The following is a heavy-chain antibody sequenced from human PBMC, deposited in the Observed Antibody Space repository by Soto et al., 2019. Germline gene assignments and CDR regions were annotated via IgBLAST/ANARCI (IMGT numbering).Heavy chain of an antibody. CDR3: ARGMAAAPYYFDY. V-gene: IGHV1-2*02. D-gene: IGHD6-13*01. Sequence: ASVKVSCKASGYTFTGYYMHWVRQAPGQGLEWMGWINPNSGGTNYAQKFQGRVTMTRDTSISTAYMELSRLRSDDTAVYYCARGMAAAPYYFDYWGQGTQVTVSS. CDR1: GYTFTGYY. CDR2: INPNSGGT. J-gene: IGHJ4*02.